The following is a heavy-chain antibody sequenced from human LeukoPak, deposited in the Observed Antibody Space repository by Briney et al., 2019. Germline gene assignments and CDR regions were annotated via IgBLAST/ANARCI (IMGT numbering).Heavy chain of an antibody. J-gene: IGHJ6*03. D-gene: IGHD6-19*01. Sequence: PGGSLRLSCAASGFTFSSYAMSWVRQAPGEGLEWVSAISGTGDRTYYADSVKGRFTISRDTSKNTLYLQVNSLRAEDTAVYYCARDSSIAALAGSLGNYYYYYYMDVWGKGTTVTVSS. V-gene: IGHV3-23*01. CDR1: GFTFSSYA. CDR2: ISGTGDRT. CDR3: ARDSSIAALAGSLGNYYYYYYMDV.